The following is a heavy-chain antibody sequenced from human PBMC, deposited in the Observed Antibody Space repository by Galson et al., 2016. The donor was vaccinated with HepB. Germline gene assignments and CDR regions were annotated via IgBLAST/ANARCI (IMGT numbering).Heavy chain of an antibody. V-gene: IGHV5-10-1*01. CDR1: GYSFTTYW. J-gene: IGHJ1*01. CDR2: IDPKDSYI. D-gene: IGHD6-25*01. Sequence: QSGAEVKKPGESLRISCDVSGYSFTTYWISWVRQMPGKGLEWMGRIDPKDSYINYSPSFQGHVTISVDKSISAAYLQWSSLKASDTAMYCCARMEAAAGISVMRHWGQGTLVTVSS. CDR3: ARMEAAAGISVMRH.